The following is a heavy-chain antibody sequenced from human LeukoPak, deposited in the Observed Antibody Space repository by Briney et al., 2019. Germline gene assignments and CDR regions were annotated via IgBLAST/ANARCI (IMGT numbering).Heavy chain of an antibody. J-gene: IGHJ6*04. D-gene: IGHD6-13*01. CDR1: GFTFDDYA. Sequence: GGSLRLSCAASGFTFDDYAMHWVRQAPGKGLEWVSLISWDGGTTYYADSVKGRFTISRDNSKNSLYLQMISLRAEDTALYYCAKGHSSSTGYYYYGMDVWGKGTTVTVSS. CDR2: ISWDGGTT. CDR3: AKGHSSSTGYYYYGMDV. V-gene: IGHV3-43D*04.